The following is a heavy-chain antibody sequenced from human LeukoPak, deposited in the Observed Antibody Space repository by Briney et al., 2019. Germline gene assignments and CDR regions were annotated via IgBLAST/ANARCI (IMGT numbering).Heavy chain of an antibody. J-gene: IGHJ5*01. CDR1: GFTFSSYT. CDR2: ISTSSSYI. Sequence: PGGSLRLSCAASGFTFSSYTMNWVRQAPGKGLEWVSFISTSSSYIHYADSVKGRFTISRDNARNSLYLQMNSLRAEDTAVYYCARTAIAEAAFYNWFDSWGQGTLVTVSS. V-gene: IGHV3-21*01. D-gene: IGHD6-13*01. CDR3: ARTAIAEAAFYNWFDS.